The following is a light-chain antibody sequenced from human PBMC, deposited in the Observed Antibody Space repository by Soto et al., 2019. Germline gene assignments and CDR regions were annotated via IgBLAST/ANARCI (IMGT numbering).Light chain of an antibody. V-gene: IGLV2-14*01. CDR3: CSYSSSSALPDV. Sequence: QSALTQPASVSGSPGQSIAISCTGTSNDVGDYNYVSWYQQYPGKAPKLIIHDVTTRPSGVSGRFAGSKSGNTASLTISGLQPEDEADYYCCSYSSSSALPDVFGTGTKLTVL. J-gene: IGLJ1*01. CDR1: SNDVGDYNY. CDR2: DVT.